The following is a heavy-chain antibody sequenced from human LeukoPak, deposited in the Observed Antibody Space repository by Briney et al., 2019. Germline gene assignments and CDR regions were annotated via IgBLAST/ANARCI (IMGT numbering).Heavy chain of an antibody. J-gene: IGHJ5*02. V-gene: IGHV4-61*02. CDR3: ARHYEEIFGAVSWFDP. CDR1: GGSISSGSYY. Sequence: SETLSLACTVSGGSISSGSYYWSWIRQPAGKGLEWIGRIYTSGSTNYNPSLKSRVTISVDTSKNQFSLKLSSVTAADTAVYYCARHYEEIFGAVSWFDPWGQGTLVTVSS. CDR2: IYTSGST. D-gene: IGHD3-3*01.